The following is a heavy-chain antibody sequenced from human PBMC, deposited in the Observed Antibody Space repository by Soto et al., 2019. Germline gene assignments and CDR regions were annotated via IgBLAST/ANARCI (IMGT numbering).Heavy chain of an antibody. CDR2: IYYSGST. CDR1: GGSISSSSYY. Sequence: SETLSLTCTVSGGSISSSSYYWGWIRQPPGKGLEWIGSIYYSGSTYYNPSLRSRVTISVDTSKNQFSLKLSSVTAADTAVYYCATSGSYYNISPFDYWGQGTLVTVSS. CDR3: ATSGSYYNISPFDY. J-gene: IGHJ4*02. D-gene: IGHD3-10*01. V-gene: IGHV4-39*07.